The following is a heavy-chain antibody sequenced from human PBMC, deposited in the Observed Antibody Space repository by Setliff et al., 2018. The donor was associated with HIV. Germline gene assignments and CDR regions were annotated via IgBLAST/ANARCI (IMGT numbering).Heavy chain of an antibody. CDR3: ARDSGIAVAGRLGY. Sequence: SENLSLTCTVSGGSISAYYWSWIRQPPGKGLEWIGYIYYSGGTTYNPSLKSRVTISVDTSKNQFSLKLNSVTAADTAVYYCARDSGIAVAGRLGYWGQGTLVTVPQ. D-gene: IGHD6-19*01. CDR2: IYYSGGT. J-gene: IGHJ4*02. V-gene: IGHV4-59*01. CDR1: GGSISAYY.